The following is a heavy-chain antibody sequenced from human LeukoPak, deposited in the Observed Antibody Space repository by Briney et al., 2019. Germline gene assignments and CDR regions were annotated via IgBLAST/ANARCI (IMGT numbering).Heavy chain of an antibody. CDR1: GGTSNSHA. D-gene: IGHD3-22*01. CDR3: ATTNDGGGYQWGDFFDL. CDR2: IIPNLGTT. J-gene: IGHJ4*02. V-gene: IGHV1-69*04. Sequence: GSSVKVSCKASGGTSNSHAISWVRQPPGQGFEWMGRIIPNLGTTNRAQNFQDRVTLTADKSTNTAYMELTSLTSDDTAVYYCATTNDGGGYQWGDFFDLWGQGTLVSVSS.